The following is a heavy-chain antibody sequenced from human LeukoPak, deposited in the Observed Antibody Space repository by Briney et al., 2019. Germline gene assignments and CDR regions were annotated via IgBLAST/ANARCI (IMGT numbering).Heavy chain of an antibody. V-gene: IGHV4-34*01. CDR1: GESFSGYY. CDR2: INHSGST. J-gene: IGHJ6*02. Sequence: SETLSLTCAVYGESFSGYYWSWIRQPPGKGLEWIGEINHSGSTNYNPSLKSRVTISVDTSKNQFSLKLSSVTAADTAVYYCARGPPYGMDVWGQGTTVTVSS. CDR3: ARGPPYGMDV.